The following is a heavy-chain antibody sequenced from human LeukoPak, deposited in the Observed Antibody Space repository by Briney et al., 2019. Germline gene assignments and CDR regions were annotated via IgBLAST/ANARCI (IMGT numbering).Heavy chain of an antibody. J-gene: IGHJ6*03. D-gene: IGHD1-26*01. CDR3: ARGESGWELPTGYYYYYYMDV. Sequence: PSETLSLTCTVSGGSISSHYWSWIRQPPGKGLEWIGYIYYSGSTNYNPSLKSRVTISVDTSKNQFSLKLSSVTAADTAVYYCARGESGWELPTGYYYYYYMDVWGKGTTVTVSS. CDR2: IYYSGST. CDR1: GGSISSHY. V-gene: IGHV4-59*11.